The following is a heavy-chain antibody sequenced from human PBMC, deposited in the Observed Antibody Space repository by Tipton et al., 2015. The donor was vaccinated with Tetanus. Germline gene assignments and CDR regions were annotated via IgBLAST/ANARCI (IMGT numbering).Heavy chain of an antibody. CDR2: ISSSSSTI. D-gene: IGHD3-10*01. V-gene: IGHV3-48*02. Sequence: AVSGFTFSRNPMTWVRQAPGKGLEWVSGISSSSSTIYYADSVKGRFTISRDNAKNSLYLQMNSLRDEDTAVYYCARIYGSGSYYPEYYFDYWGQGTLVTVSS. CDR3: ARIYGSGSYYPEYYFDY. J-gene: IGHJ4*02. CDR1: GFTFSRNP.